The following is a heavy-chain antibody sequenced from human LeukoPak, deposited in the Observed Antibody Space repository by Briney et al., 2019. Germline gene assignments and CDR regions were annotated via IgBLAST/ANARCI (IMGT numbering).Heavy chain of an antibody. Sequence: GGSLRLSCAASGFTFSTFWMTWVRQTPGKGPEWVATIKHDGSEKYYVDSVKGRFTIYRDNAMNALYLQMNSLRGEDTAVYYCASLYHDYVWGSFRLSHFQHWGQGTLVAVSS. CDR1: GFTFSTFW. J-gene: IGHJ1*01. V-gene: IGHV3-7*01. CDR3: ASLYHDYVWGSFRLSHFQH. CDR2: IKHDGSEK. D-gene: IGHD3-16*02.